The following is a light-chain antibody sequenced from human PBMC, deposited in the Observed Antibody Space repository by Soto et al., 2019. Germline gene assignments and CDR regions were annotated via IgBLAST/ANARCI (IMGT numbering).Light chain of an antibody. V-gene: IGKV1-5*01. CDR2: DAS. Sequence: DIQMTQSPSTLSASVGDRVTITCRASKSISSWLAWYQQIPGKAPRVLIYDASSLAGGVPSRFSGGGSGTEFTLTISSLQPDDFATYYCQQYNSYWTFGQGTMVEIK. CDR1: KSISSW. CDR3: QQYNSYWT. J-gene: IGKJ1*01.